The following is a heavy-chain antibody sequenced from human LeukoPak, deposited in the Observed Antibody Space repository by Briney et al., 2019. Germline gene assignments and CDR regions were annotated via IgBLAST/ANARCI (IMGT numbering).Heavy chain of an antibody. V-gene: IGHV3-30*02. D-gene: IGHD1-14*01. J-gene: IGHJ4*02. CDR3: VKDNPLDY. CDR2: IRYDGNNK. CDR1: GFTFSNYG. Sequence: RGSLRLSCGASGFTFSNYGMLWVRQAPGKGLEWVAFIRYDGNNKLYADSMKGRFTISRDNSKNTLYPHINSLRAEDTAVYYCVKDNPLDYWGQGTLVIVSS.